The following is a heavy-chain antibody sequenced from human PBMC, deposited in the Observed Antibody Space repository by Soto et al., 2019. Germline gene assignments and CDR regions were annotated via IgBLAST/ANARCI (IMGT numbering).Heavy chain of an antibody. J-gene: IGHJ4*02. CDR2: IRSKAYGGTT. D-gene: IGHD5-18*01. CDR1: GFTFGDYA. CDR3: ATTYVDTAMVFPFDY. V-gene: IGHV3-49*04. Sequence: GGSLRLSCTASGFTFGDYAMSWVRQAPGKGLEWVGFIRSKAYGGTTEYAASVKDRFTISRDDSKSIAYLQMNSLKTEDTAVYYCATTYVDTAMVFPFDYWGQGTLVTVSS.